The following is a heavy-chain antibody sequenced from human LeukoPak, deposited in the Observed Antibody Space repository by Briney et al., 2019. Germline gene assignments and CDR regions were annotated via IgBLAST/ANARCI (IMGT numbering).Heavy chain of an antibody. CDR3: ARLIMIPDYYYYGMDV. D-gene: IGHD3-16*01. J-gene: IGHJ6*01. CDR2: ISYSGST. V-gene: IGHV4-59*08. CDR1: GGSISSYY. Sequence: SETLSLTCTVSGGSISSYYWTWIRQPPGRGLEWIGYISYSGSTKYNPSLKSRVNTSVDTSKNQFSLKLSSVTAADAGVYYCARLIMIPDYYYYGMDVWGQGTRVTVSS.